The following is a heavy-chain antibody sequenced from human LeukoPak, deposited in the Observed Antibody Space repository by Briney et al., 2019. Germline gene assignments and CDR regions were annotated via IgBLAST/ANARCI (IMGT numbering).Heavy chain of an antibody. J-gene: IGHJ1*01. CDR1: GGTFNNYG. V-gene: IGHV1-69*04. D-gene: IGHD6-19*01. Sequence: GSSVKDSCKVSGGTFNNYGLSWVRQAPGQGLEWMGRIIPLIGTADYAQRFQGRVTISADKHTSTAYMELSSLRYEDTAVYYCARAGDTYVAGRGDRNFHRWGQGRLAVVCS. CDR2: IIPLIGTA. CDR3: ARAGDTYVAGRGDRNFHR.